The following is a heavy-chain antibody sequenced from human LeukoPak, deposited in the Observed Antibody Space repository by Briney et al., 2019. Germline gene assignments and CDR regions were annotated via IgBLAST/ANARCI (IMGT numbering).Heavy chain of an antibody. V-gene: IGHV3-21*01. D-gene: IGHD6-19*01. Sequence: GGSLRLSCAASGFTFSSYSMNWVRQAPGKGLEGVSSISSSSSYIYYADSVKGRFTISRDNAKNSLYLQMNSLRAENTAVYYCASGGGWVFFNWGQGTLVTVSS. CDR3: ASGGGWVFFN. J-gene: IGHJ4*02. CDR1: GFTFSSYS. CDR2: ISSSSSYI.